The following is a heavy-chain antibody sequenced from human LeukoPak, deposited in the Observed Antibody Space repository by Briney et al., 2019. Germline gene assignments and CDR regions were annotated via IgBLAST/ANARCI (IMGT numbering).Heavy chain of an antibody. V-gene: IGHV3-66*01. D-gene: IGHD6-19*01. Sequence: GGSLRLSCAASGFTVSSNYMSWVRQAPGKGLEWVSVIYSGGSTYYADSVKGRFTISRGNSKNTLYLQMNSLRAEDTAVYYCARIAVAGTFDYWGQGTLVTVSS. CDR1: GFTVSSNY. CDR3: ARIAVAGTFDY. J-gene: IGHJ4*02. CDR2: IYSGGST.